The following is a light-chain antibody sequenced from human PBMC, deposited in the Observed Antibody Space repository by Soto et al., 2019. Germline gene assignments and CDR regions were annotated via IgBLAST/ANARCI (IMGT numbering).Light chain of an antibody. V-gene: IGLV2-8*01. CDR3: SSYAGSNNFV. Sequence: QSVLTQPPSASGSPGQSVTIPCTGTSSDVGGYNYVSWYQQHPGKAPKLMIYEVSKRPSGVPDRFSGSKSGNTASLTVSGLQAEEEADYYCSSYAGSNNFVFGTGNKVTVL. CDR1: SSDVGGYNY. CDR2: EVS. J-gene: IGLJ1*01.